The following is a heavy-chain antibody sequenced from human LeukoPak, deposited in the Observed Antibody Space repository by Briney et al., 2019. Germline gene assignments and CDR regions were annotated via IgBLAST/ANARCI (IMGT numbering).Heavy chain of an antibody. CDR3: ARDVAGSGSL. D-gene: IGHD3-10*01. Sequence: GGSLRLSCAASGFTFSSYWMHWGRQVPGKGLVWVARINEHGSITDYADSVKDRFTVSRDNAWNTLYLQMNSLRAEDTAVYYCARDVAGSGSLWGQGTLITVSS. CDR2: INEHGSIT. J-gene: IGHJ4*02. CDR1: GFTFSSYW. V-gene: IGHV3-74*01.